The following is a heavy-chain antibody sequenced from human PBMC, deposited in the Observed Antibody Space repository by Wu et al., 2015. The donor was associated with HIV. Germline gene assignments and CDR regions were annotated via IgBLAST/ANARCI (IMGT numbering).Heavy chain of an antibody. CDR3: AMTTYGSGSYKVYGMDV. V-gene: IGHV1-2*02. Sequence: QVQLVQSGAEVKKPGASVKVSCKASGYTFTGYYMHWVRQAPGQGLEWMGWINPNSGGTNYAQKFQGRVTMTRDTSISTAYMELSRLRSDDTAVYYCAMTTYGSGSYKVYGMDVWGQGTTVTVSS. D-gene: IGHD3-10*01. J-gene: IGHJ6*02. CDR1: GYTFTGYY. CDR2: INPNSGGT.